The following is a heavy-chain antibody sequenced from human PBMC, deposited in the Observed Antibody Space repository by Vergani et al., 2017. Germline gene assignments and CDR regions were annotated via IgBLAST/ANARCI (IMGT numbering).Heavy chain of an antibody. J-gene: IGHJ5*02. D-gene: IGHD3-22*01. CDR3: ARINYYGSSGYSLTRWHNWFDP. CDR1: GFIFSHYW. Sequence: EVQLVESGGGLVQPGGSLRLSCAASGFIFSHYWMSWVRQAPGKGLEWVANINQDGSEKYYVDSVKGRFTISRDNAKNSLYLQRNSLSAEDTALYYCARINYYGSSGYSLTRWHNWFDPWGQGTLITFSS. CDR2: INQDGSEK. V-gene: IGHV3-7*01.